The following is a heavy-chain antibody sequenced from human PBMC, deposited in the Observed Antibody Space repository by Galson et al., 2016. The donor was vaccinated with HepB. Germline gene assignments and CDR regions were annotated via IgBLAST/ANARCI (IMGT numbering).Heavy chain of an antibody. Sequence: SLRLSCAASGFTFSNRGMHWVRQAPGKGLEWVAADSMDGRRKFYADSVKGLFTISRDNSNNMLFLQMNSLRADDTAVYYCAKRHEYCPPVGCSVNYWGQGTLVSVSS. D-gene: IGHD2/OR15-2a*01. CDR1: GFTFSNRG. V-gene: IGHV3-30*18. CDR2: DSMDGRRK. J-gene: IGHJ4*02. CDR3: AKRHEYCPPVGCSVNY.